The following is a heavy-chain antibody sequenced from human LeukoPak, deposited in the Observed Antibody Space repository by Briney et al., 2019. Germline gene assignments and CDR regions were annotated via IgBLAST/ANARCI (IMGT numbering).Heavy chain of an antibody. V-gene: IGHV1-2*02. Sequence: ASVKVSCKASGYTFTSYGISWVRQAPGQGLEWMGWINPNTGGTEYAQKFEGRVTMTRDTSISTAYMELSSLRSGDTAVYYCARVRYSGYDSHNWFDPWGQGTLVTVSS. J-gene: IGHJ5*02. CDR3: ARVRYSGYDSHNWFDP. D-gene: IGHD5-12*01. CDR1: GYTFTSYG. CDR2: INPNTGGT.